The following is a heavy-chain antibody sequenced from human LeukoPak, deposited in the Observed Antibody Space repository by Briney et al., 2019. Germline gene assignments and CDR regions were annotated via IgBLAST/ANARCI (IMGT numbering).Heavy chain of an antibody. CDR3: AELGITMIGGV. Sequence: GGSLILSCEVSGLTFSSFEMKWVRQPQGEGLEWDSYISSRGSPIYYADSVTGRSTISRDNAKNSLYLQMDSLRAEDMAVYYCAELGITMIGGVWGKGTTVTISS. V-gene: IGHV3-48*03. CDR1: GLTFSSFE. J-gene: IGHJ6*04. CDR2: ISSRGSPI. D-gene: IGHD3-10*02.